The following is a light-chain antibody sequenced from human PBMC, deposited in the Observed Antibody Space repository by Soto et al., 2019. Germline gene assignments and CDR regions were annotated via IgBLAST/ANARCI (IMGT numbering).Light chain of an antibody. CDR2: AAS. J-gene: IGKJ5*01. CDR3: QHLNSYPVT. CDR1: EAISTY. V-gene: IGKV1-9*01. Sequence: IQLTQSPSSLAASVGDRVTITCRASEAISTYLAWYQQKPEKAPKLLIYAASTLQSGVPSRFSGSGSGTDFTLTISSLQPADFATYYCQHLNSYPVTFGQGTRLEIK.